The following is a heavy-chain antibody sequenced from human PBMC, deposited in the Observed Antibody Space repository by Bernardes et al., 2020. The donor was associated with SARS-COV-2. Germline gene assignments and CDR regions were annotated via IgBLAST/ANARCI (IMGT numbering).Heavy chain of an antibody. CDR2: MSASGSS. Sequence: SETLSLTCSVSGGSISTYYWSWIRQPAGKGLEWIGRMSASGSSNHNPSLRSRITMSVDTPQNQISLELSSVPAADPAVYYCAREGGTSGRGMDVWGQGTTVTVS. J-gene: IGHJ6*02. CDR1: GGSISTYY. V-gene: IGHV4-4*07. D-gene: IGHD3-10*01. CDR3: AREGGTSGRGMDV.